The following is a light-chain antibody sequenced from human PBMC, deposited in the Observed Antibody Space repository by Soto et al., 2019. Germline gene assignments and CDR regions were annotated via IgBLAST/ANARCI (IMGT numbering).Light chain of an antibody. Sequence: QSVLTQPASVSGSPGQSITISRTGTSSDIGRYNYVSWYQQYPGKAPKFMIYDVSNRPSGVSNRFSGSKSGNTASLTISGLQAGDEADYYCSSYISSSTYVFGTGTKVTVL. CDR3: SSYISSSTYV. CDR2: DVS. J-gene: IGLJ1*01. CDR1: SSDIGRYNY. V-gene: IGLV2-14*01.